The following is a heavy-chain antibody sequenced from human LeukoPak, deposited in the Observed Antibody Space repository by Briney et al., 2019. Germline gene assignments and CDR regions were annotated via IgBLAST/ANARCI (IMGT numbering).Heavy chain of an antibody. CDR1: GGSISSYY. CDR2: IYYSGST. CDR3: ARDSSGWPYWYFDL. D-gene: IGHD6-19*01. Sequence: SETLSLTCTVSGGSISSYYWSWIRQPPGKGLEWIGYIYYSGSTNYNPSLKSRVTISVDTSKNQFSLKLSSVTAADTAVYYCARDSSGWPYWYFDLWGRGTLVTVSS. V-gene: IGHV4-59*01. J-gene: IGHJ2*01.